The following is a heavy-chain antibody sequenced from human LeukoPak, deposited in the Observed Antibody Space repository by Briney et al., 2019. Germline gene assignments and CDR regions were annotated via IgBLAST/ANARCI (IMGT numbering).Heavy chain of an antibody. J-gene: IGHJ4*02. CDR3: AKDTSTRWYSSTPLPGDY. CDR1: GFTFDDYV. CDR2: ITGSGGNT. D-gene: IGHD6-13*01. V-gene: IGHV3-23*01. Sequence: PGRSLRLSCAASGFTFDDYVMHWVRQPPGKGLEWVSGITGSGGNTHYADSVKGRFTISRDNSKNTLYLQMSSLRAEDTAIYYRAKDTSTRWYSSTPLPGDYWGQGTLVTVSS.